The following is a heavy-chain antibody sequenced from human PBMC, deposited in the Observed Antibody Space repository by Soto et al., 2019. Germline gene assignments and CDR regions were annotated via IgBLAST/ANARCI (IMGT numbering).Heavy chain of an antibody. CDR3: ARVPNCDSSSCYSYFDF. D-gene: IGHD2-2*01. J-gene: IGHJ4*02. CDR2: ISSDGTST. CDR1: GFIFSNYW. V-gene: IGHV3-74*01. Sequence: EMQLVESGGGLVQPGGSLRLSCAASGFIFSNYWMHWVRQAPGKGPVWVSRISSDGTSTTYADSVKGRFTISRDNAKNTLYLQVHSLRAEDTAVDYCARVPNCDSSSCYSYFDFWGQGALVTVSS.